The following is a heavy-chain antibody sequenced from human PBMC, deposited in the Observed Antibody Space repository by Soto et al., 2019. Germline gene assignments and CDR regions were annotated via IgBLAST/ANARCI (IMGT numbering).Heavy chain of an antibody. Sequence: LPETLSLTCTVSGGSISSSSYYWGWIRQPPGKGLEWIGSIYYSGSTYYNPSLKSRVTISVDTSKNQFSLKLSSVTAADTAVYYCARLPYSSSWYYFDYWGQGTLVTVSS. J-gene: IGHJ4*02. D-gene: IGHD6-13*01. CDR2: IYYSGST. CDR3: ARLPYSSSWYYFDY. CDR1: GGSISSSSYY. V-gene: IGHV4-39*01.